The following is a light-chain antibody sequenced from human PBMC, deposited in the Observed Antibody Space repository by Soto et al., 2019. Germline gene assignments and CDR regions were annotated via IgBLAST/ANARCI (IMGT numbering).Light chain of an antibody. V-gene: IGKV1-5*03. Sequence: DIQLTQSPSTLSASVGDRVTITCRASQSISGWLAWYQQKPGKAPKLLIYKASSLQSGVPPRFSGSGSGTEFTLTISSLQSDDFATYYCQQYSAYWTFGQGTKVDIK. CDR2: KAS. J-gene: IGKJ1*01. CDR1: QSISGW. CDR3: QQYSAYWT.